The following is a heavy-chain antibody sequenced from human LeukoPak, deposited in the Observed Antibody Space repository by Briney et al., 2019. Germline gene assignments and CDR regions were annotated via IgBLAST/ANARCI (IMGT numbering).Heavy chain of an antibody. J-gene: IGHJ4*02. CDR1: GFTFNSYA. CDR2: ISGSGGST. Sequence: GGSLRLSCAASGFTFNSYAMSWVRQAPGKGLEWVSTISGSGGSTFYADSMKGRFTISRDSSRRTVYMQMNSLRAEDTAIYYCAKESSYYGSGSYYYWGQGTLVTVSP. D-gene: IGHD3-10*01. V-gene: IGHV3-23*01. CDR3: AKESSYYGSGSYYY.